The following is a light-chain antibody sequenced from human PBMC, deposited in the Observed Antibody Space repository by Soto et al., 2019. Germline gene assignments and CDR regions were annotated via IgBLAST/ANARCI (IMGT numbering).Light chain of an antibody. Sequence: EIVLTQSPGTLSLSPGERATLSCRASQSVSSSYLAWYQQKPGQAPRLLIYGASSTATGIPDRFSGGGSGRVFCIIISRLVPDDFAVYYCQQYCGSPLDTLGQGTRLEIK. CDR3: QQYCGSPLDT. CDR1: QSVSSSY. J-gene: IGKJ5*01. CDR2: GAS. V-gene: IGKV3-20*01.